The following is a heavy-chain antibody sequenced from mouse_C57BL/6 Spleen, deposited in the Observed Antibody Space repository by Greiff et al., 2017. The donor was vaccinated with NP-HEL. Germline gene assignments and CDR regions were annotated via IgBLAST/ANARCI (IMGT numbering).Heavy chain of an antibody. D-gene: IGHD1-1*01. CDR2: ILPGSGST. CDR3: ARRSFTTVVARYIGV. J-gene: IGHJ1*03. CDR1: GYTFTGSW. Sequence: QVQLQQSGAELMKPGASVKLSCKATGYTFTGSWIEWVKQRPGHGLEWIGEILPGSGSTNYNEKFKGKATFTADTSSNTAYMQRSSLTTEDSAIYYCARRSFTTVVARYIGVWAQGPRSPSPQ. V-gene: IGHV1-9*01.